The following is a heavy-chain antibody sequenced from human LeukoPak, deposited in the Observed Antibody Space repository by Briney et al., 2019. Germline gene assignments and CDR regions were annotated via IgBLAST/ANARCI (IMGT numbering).Heavy chain of an antibody. CDR2: IYYSGST. V-gene: IGHV4-59*01. D-gene: IGHD3-10*01. CDR3: ARVEEGYGSGRRENYYYYYMDV. Sequence: SETLSLTCTVSGGSISNYYWSWIRQPPGKGLEWIGYIYYSGSTKYNPSLKSRVTISVDTSKKQFSLKLSSGTAADTAVYYCARVEEGYGSGRRENYYYYYMDVWGKGTTVTISS. CDR1: GGSISNYY. J-gene: IGHJ6*03.